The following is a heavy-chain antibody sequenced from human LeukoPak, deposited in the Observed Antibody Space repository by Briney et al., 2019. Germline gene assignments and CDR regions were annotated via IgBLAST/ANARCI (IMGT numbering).Heavy chain of an antibody. CDR2: INHGGST. D-gene: IGHD3-3*01. CDR3: ARGWSRAFFDY. J-gene: IGHJ4*02. V-gene: IGHV4-34*01. CDR1: GGSFSGYY. Sequence: SETLSLTCAVYGGSFSGYYWSWIRQPPGKGLEWIGEINHGGSTNYNPSLKSRVTISVDTSKNQFSLKLSSVTAADTAVYYCARGWSRAFFDYWGQGTLVTVSS.